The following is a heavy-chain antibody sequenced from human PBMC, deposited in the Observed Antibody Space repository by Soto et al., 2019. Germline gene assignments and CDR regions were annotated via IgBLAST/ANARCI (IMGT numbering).Heavy chain of an antibody. V-gene: IGHV4-39*01. D-gene: IGHD1-20*01. CDR3: ARLSAITKGRCFDP. Sequence: QLHLQESGPGLVKPSETLSLTCSVSGGSVTSSTYYWGWIRQPPGKGLEWIGNIYYSGSTYFNPSLKSRVTISVDTSKNQFSLRLSSVTATDTGVYYCARLSAITKGRCFDPWGQGTLVTVSS. J-gene: IGHJ5*02. CDR1: GGSVTSSTYY. CDR2: IYYSGST.